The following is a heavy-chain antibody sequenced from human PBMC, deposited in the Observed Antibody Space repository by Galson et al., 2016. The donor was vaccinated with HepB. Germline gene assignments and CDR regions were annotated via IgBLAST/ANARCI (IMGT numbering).Heavy chain of an antibody. Sequence: SVKVSCKASGGTFTSYAISWVRQAPGQGLEWMGGITPIFGTSNYAQKFQGRVTITADESTSTAYMELSSLRSEDTAVYYCARVRDGYNHYYYYGMDVWGQGTTVTVSS. CDR1: GGTFTSYA. CDR2: ITPIFGTS. J-gene: IGHJ6*02. V-gene: IGHV1-69*13. CDR3: ARVRDGYNHYYYYGMDV. D-gene: IGHD5-24*01.